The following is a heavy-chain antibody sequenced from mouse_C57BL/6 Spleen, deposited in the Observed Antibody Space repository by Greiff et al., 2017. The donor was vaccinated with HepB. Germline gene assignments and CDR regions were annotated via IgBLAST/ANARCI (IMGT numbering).Heavy chain of an antibody. Sequence: QVQLKQPGAELVRPGSSVKLSCKASGYTFTSYWMHWVKQRPIQGLEWIGNIDPSDSETHYNQKFKDKATLTVDKSSSTAYMQLSSLTSEDSAVYYCARSSYYYGSSYAWFAYWGQGTLVTVSA. J-gene: IGHJ3*01. CDR2: IDPSDSET. V-gene: IGHV1-52*01. CDR3: ARSSYYYGSSYAWFAY. CDR1: GYTFTSYW. D-gene: IGHD1-1*01.